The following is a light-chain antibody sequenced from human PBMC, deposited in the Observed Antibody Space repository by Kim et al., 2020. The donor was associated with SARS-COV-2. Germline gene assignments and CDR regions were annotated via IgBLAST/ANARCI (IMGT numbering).Light chain of an antibody. CDR3: ATWDDSLNGYV. CDR1: PPNIGSNY. CDR2: RNN. V-gene: IGLV1-47*01. Sequence: GARVTFSCSGRPPNIGSNYVSWYQQLPGTAPKLLIYRNNQRPSGVPDRFSGSKSGTSASLAVSGLRSADEADYYCATWDDSLNGYVFGTGTKVTVL. J-gene: IGLJ1*01.